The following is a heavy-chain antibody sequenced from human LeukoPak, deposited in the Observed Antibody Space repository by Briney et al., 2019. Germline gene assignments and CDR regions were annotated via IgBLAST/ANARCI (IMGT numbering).Heavy chain of an antibody. J-gene: IGHJ4*02. D-gene: IGHD6-13*01. CDR1: GFTFSSYA. CDR2: ISYDGSNK. Sequence: AGGSLRLSCAASGFTFSSYAMHWVRQAPGKGLEWVAVISYDGSNKYYADSVKGRFTISRDNSKNTLYLQMNSLRAEDTAVYYCARDKGLFQQQLADWGQGTLVTVSS. V-gene: IGHV3-30-3*01. CDR3: ARDKGLFQQQLAD.